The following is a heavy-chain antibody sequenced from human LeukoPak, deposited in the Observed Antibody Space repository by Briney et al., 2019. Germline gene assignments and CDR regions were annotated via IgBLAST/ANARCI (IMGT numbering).Heavy chain of an antibody. CDR1: GFTFSSYS. D-gene: IGHD2-2*01. CDR3: ARRVPAGYFDY. V-gene: IGHV3-48*04. Sequence: GGPLRLSCAASGFTFSSYSMNWVRQAPGKGLEWVSYISSSSTTIHYADSVKGRFTISRDSAKNSLFLQMNSLRAEDTAVYYCARRVPAGYFDYWGQGTLVTVSS. CDR2: ISSSSTTI. J-gene: IGHJ4*02.